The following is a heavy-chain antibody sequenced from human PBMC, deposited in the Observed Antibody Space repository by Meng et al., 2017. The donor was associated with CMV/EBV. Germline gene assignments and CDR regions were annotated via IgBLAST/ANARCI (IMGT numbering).Heavy chain of an antibody. D-gene: IGHD3-10*01. V-gene: IGHV1-18*01. CDR3: ARSPPGAILYYFDY. J-gene: IGHJ4*02. CDR2: ISAYNGNT. CDR1: GYTFTSYG. Sequence: ASGYTFTSYGISWVRQAPGQGLEWMGWISAYNGNTNYAQKLQGRVTMTTDTSTSTAYMELRSLRSDDTAVYYCARSPPGAILYYFDYWGQGTLVTVSP.